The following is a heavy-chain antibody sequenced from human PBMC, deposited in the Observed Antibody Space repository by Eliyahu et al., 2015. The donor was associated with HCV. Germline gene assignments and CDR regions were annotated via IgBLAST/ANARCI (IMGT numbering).Heavy chain of an antibody. CDR1: GDTFSSYA. CDR2: IIPLLDIT. D-gene: IGHD4-23*01. J-gene: IGHJ4*02. V-gene: IGHV1-69*04. CDR3: ARTDYGGNSLDY. Sequence: QVQLVQSGAEVKKPGSSVKVYCKASGDTFSSYAISWVRQAPGQGLEWMARIIPLLDITNYAQKFQGRVTITADKSTSTAYMEVSSLRSEDAAMYYCARTDYGGNSLDYWGQGTLVTVSS.